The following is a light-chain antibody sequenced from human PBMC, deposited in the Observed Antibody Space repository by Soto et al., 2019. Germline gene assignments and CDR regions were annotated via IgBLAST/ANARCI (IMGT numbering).Light chain of an antibody. V-gene: IGKV3-15*01. CDR2: GAS. CDR1: QSVRSD. Sequence: TQKTDTLSLSPGERATLSCRASQSVRSDYLAWYQQKPGQAPRLLIYGASTRATGIPARFSGSGSGTEFTLTISSLQSEDVTVYYSQQYTNWPLPFGGGSKAAIK. J-gene: IGKJ4*01. CDR3: QQYTNWPLP.